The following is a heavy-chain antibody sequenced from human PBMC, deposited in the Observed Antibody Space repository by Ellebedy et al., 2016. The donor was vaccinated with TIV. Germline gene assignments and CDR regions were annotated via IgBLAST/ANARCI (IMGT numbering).Heavy chain of an antibody. CDR2: ISAYNGNT. D-gene: IGHD6-13*01. CDR1: GYTFTSYG. V-gene: IGHV1-18*01. Sequence: ASVKVSCXASGYTFTSYGISWVRQAPGQGLEWMGWISAYNGNTNYAQKLQGRVTMTTDTSTSTAYMELRSLRSDDTAVYYCARGSSNSWYLPYSSYYFDYWGQGTLVTVSS. J-gene: IGHJ4*02. CDR3: ARGSSNSWYLPYSSYYFDY.